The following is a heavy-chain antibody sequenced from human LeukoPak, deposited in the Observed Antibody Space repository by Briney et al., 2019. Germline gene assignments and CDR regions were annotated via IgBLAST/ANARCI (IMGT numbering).Heavy chain of an antibody. CDR3: ARSSTAIAYCSGGSCYSEGMDV. CDR2: IYTSGST. Sequence: SETLSLTCTVSGGSISSCYWSWIRQPAGKGLEWIGRIYTSGSTNYNPSLKSRVTMSVDTSKNQFSLKLSSVTAADTAVYYCARSSTAIAYCSGGSCYSEGMDVWGQGTTVTVSS. J-gene: IGHJ6*02. CDR1: GGSISSCY. D-gene: IGHD2-15*01. V-gene: IGHV4-4*07.